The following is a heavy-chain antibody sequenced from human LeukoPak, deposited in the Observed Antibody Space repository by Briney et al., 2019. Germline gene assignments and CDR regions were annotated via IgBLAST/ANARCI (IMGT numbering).Heavy chain of an antibody. J-gene: IGHJ5*02. CDR2: ISSSSSTI. CDR3: ARAIAARLNWFDP. V-gene: IGHV3-48*01. D-gene: IGHD6-6*01. Sequence: RPGGSLRLSCAASGFTFSSYSMNWVRQAPGKGLEWVSYISSSSSTIYYADSVKGRFTISRDNAKNSLYLQMNSLRAEDTAVYYCARAIAARLNWFDPWGQGTLVTVSS. CDR1: GFTFSSYS.